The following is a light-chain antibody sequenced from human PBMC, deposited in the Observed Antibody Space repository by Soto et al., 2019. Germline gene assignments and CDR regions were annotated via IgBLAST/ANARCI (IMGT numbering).Light chain of an antibody. V-gene: IGKV3D-20*02. CDR1: QSVSSSY. Sequence: EIVLTQSPGTLSLSPGERSTLSCRASQSVSSSYLAWYQQKPGQAPRLLISDASNRATGIPARFSGSGSGTDFTLTISSLEPEDFAVYYCQQRSSWPPWTFGQGTKVDIK. J-gene: IGKJ1*01. CDR3: QQRSSWPPWT. CDR2: DAS.